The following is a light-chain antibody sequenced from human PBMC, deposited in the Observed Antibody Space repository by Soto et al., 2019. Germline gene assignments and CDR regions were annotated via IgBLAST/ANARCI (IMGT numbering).Light chain of an antibody. CDR2: AAS. V-gene: IGKV1-12*01. CDR1: QDIGDW. J-gene: IGKJ4*01. CDR3: QQGYSFPVT. Sequence: DIPMTQSPSSVSASVGDRVSITCRASQDIGDWLAWYQQKPGKAPKLLVYAASSLQSGAPSRFSGSGSGTDFTLTISSLQPEDFATYYCQQGYSFPVTFGGGTKVEIK.